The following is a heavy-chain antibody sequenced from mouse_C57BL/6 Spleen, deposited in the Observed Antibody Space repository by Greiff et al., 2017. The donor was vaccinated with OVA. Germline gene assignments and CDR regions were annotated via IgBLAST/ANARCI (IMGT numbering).Heavy chain of an antibody. J-gene: IGHJ3*01. CDR2: IDPSDSYT. CDR3: ARGGLLP. CDR1: GYTFTSYW. Sequence: QVQLKQPGAELVMPGASVKLSCKASGYTFTSYWMHWVKQRPGQGLEWIGEIDPSDSYTNYNQKFKGKSTLTVDKSSSTAYMQLSSLTSEDSAVYYCARGGLLPWGQGTLVTVSA. V-gene: IGHV1-69*01. D-gene: IGHD2-10*01.